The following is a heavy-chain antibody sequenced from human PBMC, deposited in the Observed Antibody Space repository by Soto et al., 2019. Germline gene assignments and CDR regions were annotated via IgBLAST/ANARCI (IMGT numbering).Heavy chain of an antibody. D-gene: IGHD3-16*02. Sequence: SETLSLTYTVSGGSISSGGYYWSWIRQHPGKGLEWIGYIYYSGSTYYNPSLKSRVTISVDTSKNQFSLQLSSVTAADTAVYYCAREHYDDVRGSYRPGPFDYWGKGTLVTVSS. CDR3: AREHYDDVRGSYRPGPFDY. V-gene: IGHV4-31*02. CDR1: GGSISSGGYY. J-gene: IGHJ4*02. CDR2: IYYSGST.